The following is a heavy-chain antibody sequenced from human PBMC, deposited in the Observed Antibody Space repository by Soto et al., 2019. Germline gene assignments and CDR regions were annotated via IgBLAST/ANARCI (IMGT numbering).Heavy chain of an antibody. V-gene: IGHV3-21*01. CDR2: ISSSSNHV. CDR3: ARDLPLYTGVFDM. D-gene: IGHD2-2*02. J-gene: IGHJ3*02. Sequence: GGSLRLSCAASGFTFSSYAMSWVRQAPGKGLEWVSSISSSSNHVYYADSVKGRFTISRDNAKNSLYLQMNSLRAEDTAVYYCARDLPLYTGVFDMWGQGTMVTVSS. CDR1: GFTFSSYA.